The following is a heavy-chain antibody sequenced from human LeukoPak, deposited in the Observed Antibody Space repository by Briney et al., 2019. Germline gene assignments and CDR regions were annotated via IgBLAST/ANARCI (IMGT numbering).Heavy chain of an antibody. D-gene: IGHD6-13*01. Sequence: GGSLRLSCTASGFNFYDYYMSWIRQAPGKGLEWVSYISSSGGTMYYADSVKGRFTISRDNAKNSLYLQMNSLRAEDTAVYYCARDVGAAAGTDYWGQGTLVTVSS. CDR1: GFNFYDYY. J-gene: IGHJ4*02. V-gene: IGHV3-11*01. CDR3: ARDVGAAAGTDY. CDR2: ISSSGGTM.